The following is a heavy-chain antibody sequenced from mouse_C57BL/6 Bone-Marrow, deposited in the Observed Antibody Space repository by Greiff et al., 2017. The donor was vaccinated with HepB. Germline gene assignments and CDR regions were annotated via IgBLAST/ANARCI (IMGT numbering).Heavy chain of an antibody. J-gene: IGHJ1*03. V-gene: IGHV1-47*01. Sequence: LEASGAELVKPGASVTMSCKASGYTFTTYPIEWMKQNHGKSLEWIGNFHPYNDDTKYNEKFKGKATLTVEKSSSTVYLELSRLTSDDSAVYYCARSTTSLYWYFDVWGTGTTVTVSS. CDR2: FHPYNDDT. D-gene: IGHD1-1*01. CDR3: ARSTTSLYWYFDV. CDR1: GYTFTTYP.